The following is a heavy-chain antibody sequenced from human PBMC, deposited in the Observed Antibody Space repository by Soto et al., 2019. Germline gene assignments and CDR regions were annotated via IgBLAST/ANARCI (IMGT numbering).Heavy chain of an antibody. Sequence: QIQLLQSGAELKKPGSSVKVSCKASGGTFSRYALNWVRQAPGQGPEWMGGIVPMFGKANYAQKFQGRVTITADESTSTAYMELSSLRSEDTAVYYCARGEYSSSSGCDYWGQGTLVTVSS. V-gene: IGHV1-69*01. CDR2: IVPMFGKA. D-gene: IGHD6-6*01. J-gene: IGHJ4*02. CDR1: GGTFSRYA. CDR3: ARGEYSSSSGCDY.